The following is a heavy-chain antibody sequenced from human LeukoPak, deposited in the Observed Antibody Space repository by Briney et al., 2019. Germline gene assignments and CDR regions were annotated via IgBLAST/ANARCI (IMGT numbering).Heavy chain of an antibody. CDR2: IIPIAGIV. D-gene: IGHD5-24*01. CDR1: GGTFSSYA. J-gene: IGHJ6*02. CDR3: HMGEDGYNGNYGMDV. V-gene: IGHV1-69*04. Sequence: GSSVKVSCKASGGTFSSYAISWVRQAPGQGLEWMGRIIPIAGIVNYAQKLQGRVTIIADKSTSTAYMELSSLRSEDTAVYYCHMGEDGYNGNYGMDVWGQGTTVTVSS.